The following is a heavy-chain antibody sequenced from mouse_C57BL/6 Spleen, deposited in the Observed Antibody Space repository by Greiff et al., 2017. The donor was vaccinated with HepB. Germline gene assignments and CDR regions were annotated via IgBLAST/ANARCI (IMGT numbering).Heavy chain of an antibody. CDR3: ARPLGDY. CDR1: GFTFSSYG. Sequence: EVKLMESGGDLVKPGGSLKLSCAASGFTFSSYGMSWVRQTPDKRLEWVATISSGGSYTYYPDSVKGRFTISRDNAKNTLYLQMSSLKSEDTAMYYCARPLGDYWGQGTTLTVSS. CDR2: ISSGGSYT. J-gene: IGHJ2*01. D-gene: IGHD3-3*01. V-gene: IGHV5-6*01.